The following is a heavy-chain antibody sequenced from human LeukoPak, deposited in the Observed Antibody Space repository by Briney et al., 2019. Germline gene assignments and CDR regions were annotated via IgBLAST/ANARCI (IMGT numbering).Heavy chain of an antibody. V-gene: IGHV4-34*01. D-gene: IGHD6-6*01. CDR3: ARGCCSSSSVWFDP. CDR1: GGSFSGYC. J-gene: IGHJ5*02. CDR2: INHSGST. Sequence: SETLSLTCAVYGGSFSGYCWSWIRQPPGKGLEWIGEINHSGSTNYNPSLRSRVTISVDTSKNQFSLKLSSVTAADTAVYYCARGCCSSSSVWFDPWGQGTLVTVSS.